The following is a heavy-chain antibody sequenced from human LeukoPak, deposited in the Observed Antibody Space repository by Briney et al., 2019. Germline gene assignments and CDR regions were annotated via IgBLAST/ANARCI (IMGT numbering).Heavy chain of an antibody. CDR1: GGTFTSYA. J-gene: IGHJ4*02. D-gene: IGHD3-22*01. CDR3: ARGLSHYYDSSGSFDY. Sequence: ASVKVSFKASGGTFTSYAISWVRQAPGQGLEWMGRIIPILGIANYAQKFQGRVTITADKSTSTAYMELSSLRSEDTAVYYCARGLSHYYDSSGSFDYWGQGTLVTVSS. CDR2: IIPILGIA. V-gene: IGHV1-69*04.